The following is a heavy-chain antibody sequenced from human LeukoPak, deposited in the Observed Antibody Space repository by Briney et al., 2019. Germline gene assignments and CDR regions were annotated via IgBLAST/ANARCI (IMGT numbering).Heavy chain of an antibody. J-gene: IGHJ4*02. CDR1: GGSISSGGYY. CDR3: ARVSGISGIKGYYFDY. Sequence: PSETLSLTCTVSGGSISSGGYYWSWIRQPPGKGLEWIGYIYHSGSTYYNPSLKSRVTISVDRSKNQFSLKLSSVTAADTAVYYCARVSGISGIKGYYFDYGGQGTLVTVSS. CDR2: IYHSGST. D-gene: IGHD3-10*01. V-gene: IGHV4-30-2*01.